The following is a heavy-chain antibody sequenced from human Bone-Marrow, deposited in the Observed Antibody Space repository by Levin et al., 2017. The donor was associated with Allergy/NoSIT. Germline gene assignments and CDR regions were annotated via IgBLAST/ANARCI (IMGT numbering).Heavy chain of an antibody. J-gene: IGHJ3*01. Sequence: PGGSLRLSCKTSGYSFSSYWIAWVRQMPGKGLEWMGIIYPGDSETRYSPSFQGRVTISADKSITTAYLQWTSLKSSDTAMYYCARQERDSDAFNFWGQGTSVTVSS. CDR3: ARQERDSDAFNF. CDR1: GYSFSSYW. V-gene: IGHV5-51*01. D-gene: IGHD5-24*01. CDR2: IYPGDSET.